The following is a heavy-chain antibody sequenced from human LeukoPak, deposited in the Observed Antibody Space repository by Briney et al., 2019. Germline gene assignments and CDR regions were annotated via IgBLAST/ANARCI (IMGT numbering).Heavy chain of an antibody. J-gene: IGHJ4*02. CDR2: IYYSGST. V-gene: IGHV4-34*01. CDR3: AREQYYDNFFDY. CDR1: GGSFSGYY. Sequence: PSETLSLTCAVYGGSFSGYYWSWIRQPPGKGLEWIGTIYYSGSTYYNPSLKSRVTISVDTSKNQFSLKLSSVTAADTAVYYCAREQYYDNFFDYWGQGTLVTVSS. D-gene: IGHD3-9*01.